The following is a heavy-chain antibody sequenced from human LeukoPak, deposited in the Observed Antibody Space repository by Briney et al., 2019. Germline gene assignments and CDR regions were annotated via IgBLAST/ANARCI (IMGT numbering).Heavy chain of an antibody. J-gene: IGHJ4*02. V-gene: IGHV6-1*01. CDR3: ARMYYYDSSGYAPIDY. CDR2: TYYRSKWYN. D-gene: IGHD3-22*01. CDR1: GDSVSSNSAA. Sequence: SQTLSLTCAISGDSVSSNSAAWNWIRQSPSRGLEWLGRTYYRSKWYNDYAVSVKSRITINPDTSKNQFSLQLNSVPPEDTAVYYCARMYYYDSSGYAPIDYWGQGTLVTVSS.